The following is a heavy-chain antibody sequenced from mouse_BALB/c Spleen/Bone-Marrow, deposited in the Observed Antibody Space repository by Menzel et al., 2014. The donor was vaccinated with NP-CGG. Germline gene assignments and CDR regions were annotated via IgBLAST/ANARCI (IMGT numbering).Heavy chain of an antibody. CDR2: IDPANGNT. CDR1: GFNIKDTY. Sequence: EVQLQQSGAELVKPGASVKLSCTASGFNIKDTYMHWVKRRPEQGLEWIGRIDPANGNTKYDPKFQGKATITADTSSNTAYLQLSSLTSEDTAVYYCASYYYGSSLFAYWSQGTLVTVSA. CDR3: ASYYYGSSLFAY. D-gene: IGHD1-1*01. V-gene: IGHV14-3*02. J-gene: IGHJ3*01.